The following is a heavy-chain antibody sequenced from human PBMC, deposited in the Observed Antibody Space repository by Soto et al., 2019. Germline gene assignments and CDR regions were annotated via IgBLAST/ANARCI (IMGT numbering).Heavy chain of an antibody. CDR1: GFTFSSYA. CDR3: ARRHFSGSNPFDY. D-gene: IGHD5-12*01. Sequence: PGGSLRLSCAASGFTFSSYAMSWVRQAPGKGLEWVSAISGSGGSTYYADSVKGRFTISRDNSKNTLYLQMNSLRAEDTAVYYCARRHFSGSNPFDYWGQGTLVTVSS. CDR2: ISGSGGST. V-gene: IGHV3-23*01. J-gene: IGHJ4*02.